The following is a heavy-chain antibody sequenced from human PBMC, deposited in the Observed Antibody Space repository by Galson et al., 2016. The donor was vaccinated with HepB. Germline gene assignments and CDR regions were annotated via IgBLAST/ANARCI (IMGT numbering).Heavy chain of an antibody. CDR2: MPYDGSNK. J-gene: IGHJ4*02. CDR3: AREGGLRYFDY. CDR1: GFTFNNYG. V-gene: IGHV3-30*03. Sequence: SLRLSCAASGFTFNNYGMHWVRQAPGKGLEWLAIMPYDGSNKHYADSVKGRFTISRDNSKNMLSLQMNSLRPEDTALYYCAREGGLRYFDYWGQGTLVTVSS. D-gene: IGHD3-16*01.